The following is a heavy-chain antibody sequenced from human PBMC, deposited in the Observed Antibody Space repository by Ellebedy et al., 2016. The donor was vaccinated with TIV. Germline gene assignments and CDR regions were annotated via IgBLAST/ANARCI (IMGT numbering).Heavy chain of an antibody. CDR3: AREPWTTKGVRYFDL. V-gene: IGHV4-59*01. CDR2: IYYSGST. D-gene: IGHD3/OR15-3a*01. Sequence: SETLSLTCTVSGGSISSYYWSWIRQPPGKGLEWIGYIYYSGSTNYNPSLKSRVTISVDTSKNQFSLKLSSVTAADTAVYYCAREPWTTKGVRYFDLWGRGTLVTVSS. CDR1: GGSISSYY. J-gene: IGHJ2*01.